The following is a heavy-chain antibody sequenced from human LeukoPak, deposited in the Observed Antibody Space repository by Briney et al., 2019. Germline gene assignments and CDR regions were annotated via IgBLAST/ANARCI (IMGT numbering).Heavy chain of an antibody. Sequence: PGGSLRLSCAASGFTFSSHPMSWVRQAPGKGLEWVSGMSWNSGSIDYADSVKGRFTISRDNAKNSLYVQMNSLRPEDTALYYCVKDIGGEVAWTYYFDYWGQGTLVTVSS. V-gene: IGHV3-9*01. CDR1: GFTFSSHP. D-gene: IGHD5-24*01. J-gene: IGHJ4*02. CDR3: VKDIGGEVAWTYYFDY. CDR2: MSWNSGSI.